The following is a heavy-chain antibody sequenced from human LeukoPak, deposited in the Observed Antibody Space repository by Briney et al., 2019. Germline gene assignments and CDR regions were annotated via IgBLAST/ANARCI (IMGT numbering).Heavy chain of an antibody. V-gene: IGHV1-69*04. J-gene: IGHJ4*02. Sequence: RASVKVSCKASGYTFTSYGISWVRQAPGQGLEWMGRIIPILGIANYAQKFQGRVTITADKSTSTAYMELSSLRSEDTAVYYCARMNWDSSGSSDYWGQGTLVTVSS. CDR3: ARMNWDSSGSSDY. D-gene: IGHD6-19*01. CDR2: IIPILGIA. CDR1: GYTFTSYG.